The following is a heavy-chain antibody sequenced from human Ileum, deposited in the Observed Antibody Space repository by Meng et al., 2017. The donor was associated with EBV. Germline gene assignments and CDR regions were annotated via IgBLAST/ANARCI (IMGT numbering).Heavy chain of an antibody. Sequence: QVQLVQSGAEVKKPGASVKVSCKVSGNTFTNNAIHWVRQAPGQGLEWMGWINPRNGNTEYSQKFQDRVTITRDTSASTAYMELSNLTSEDMAVYFCAVEVIFGGVPFDDWGQGTLVTVSS. CDR2: INPRNGNT. CDR3: AVEVIFGGVPFDD. V-gene: IGHV1-3*01. CDR1: GNTFTNNA. D-gene: IGHD2-8*02. J-gene: IGHJ4*02.